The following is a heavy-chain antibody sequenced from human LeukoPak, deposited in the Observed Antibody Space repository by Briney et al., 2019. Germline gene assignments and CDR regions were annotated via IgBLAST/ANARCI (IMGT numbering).Heavy chain of an antibody. Sequence: SGTLSLTCAVSGGSISSSNWWSWVRQPPGKGLEWIGEIYHSGSTNINPSLRSRVILSVDTSKNQFSLKLISVTAADTAVYYCARGQGATVPQVGKNWFDPWGQGTRVIVSS. CDR1: GGSISSSNW. V-gene: IGHV4-4*02. D-gene: IGHD1-26*01. CDR3: ARGQGATVPQVGKNWFDP. CDR2: IYHSGST. J-gene: IGHJ5*02.